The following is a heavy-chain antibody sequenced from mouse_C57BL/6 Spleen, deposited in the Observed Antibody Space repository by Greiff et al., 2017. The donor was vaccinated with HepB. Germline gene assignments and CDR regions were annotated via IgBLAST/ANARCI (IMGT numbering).Heavy chain of an antibody. V-gene: IGHV7-1*01. CDR3: ARDAWDGYSYAMDY. CDR1: GFTFSDFY. J-gene: IGHJ4*01. Sequence: EVKVVESGGGLVQSGRSLRLSCATSGFTFSDFYMEWVRQAPGKGLEWIAASRNKANDYTTEYSASVKGRFIVSRDTSQSILYLQMNALRAEDTAIYYCARDAWDGYSYAMDYWGQGTSVTVSS. D-gene: IGHD2-3*01. CDR2: SRNKANDYTT.